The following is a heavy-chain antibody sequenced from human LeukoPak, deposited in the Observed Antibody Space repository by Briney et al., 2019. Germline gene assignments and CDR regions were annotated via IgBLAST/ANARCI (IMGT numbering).Heavy chain of an antibody. CDR3: SRIKYGGNSGYHFDY. J-gene: IGHJ4*02. CDR2: IGDSGSGG. Sequence: GGSLRLSCSASGFNFNYFAMSWIRQAPGKRLEWVSTIGDSGSGGSYADSVRGQFTISRDNSKNIVYLQMHSLRVDDSAVYYCSRIKYGGNSGYHFDYWGQGTLVTVSS. V-gene: IGHV3-23*01. D-gene: IGHD4-23*01. CDR1: GFNFNYFA.